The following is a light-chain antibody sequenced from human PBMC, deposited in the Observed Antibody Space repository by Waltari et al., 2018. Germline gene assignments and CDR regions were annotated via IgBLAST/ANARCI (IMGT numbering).Light chain of an antibody. Sequence: QSALTQPRSVSGAPGQSATISCTGTSSDVVGYNDVSWYHQHPGKAPKLMIYDVSKRPSGVPDRFSGSKSGNPASLTLSGLQAEDEADYYCCSYAGSYTHVVFGGGTKLTVL. V-gene: IGLV2-11*01. J-gene: IGLJ2*01. CDR1: SSDVVGYND. CDR3: CSYAGSYTHVV. CDR2: DVS.